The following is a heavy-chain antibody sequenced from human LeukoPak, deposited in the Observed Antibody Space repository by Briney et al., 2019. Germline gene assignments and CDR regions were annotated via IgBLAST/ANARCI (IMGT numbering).Heavy chain of an antibody. Sequence: GGSLRLSCAASGFTFSNYWMSWVRRAPRKGLEWVASIKFDGVKTEYVDSVKGRFTISRDNAKNSVYLQMNSLRAEDTAIYYCVTWRWAQSEFEYWGQGTLVTVSS. D-gene: IGHD5-24*01. CDR3: VTWRWAQSEFEY. V-gene: IGHV3-7*03. CDR1: GFTFSNYW. J-gene: IGHJ4*02. CDR2: IKFDGVKT.